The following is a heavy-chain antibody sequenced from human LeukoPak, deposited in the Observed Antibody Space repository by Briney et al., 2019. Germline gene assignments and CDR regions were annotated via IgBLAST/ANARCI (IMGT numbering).Heavy chain of an antibody. CDR1: GFVVSNTY. D-gene: IGHD2-8*02. J-gene: IGHJ4*02. V-gene: IGHV3-53*01. CDR2: MYSDSNI. Sequence: GGSLRLSCAASGFVVSNTYLAWVRQAPGEGLEWVSFMYSDSNIYYADSVKGRFTISRDNSKNAFYLQMTSLRVEDTATYYCARGVLGLIPIDYWGQGTLVTASS. CDR3: ARGVLGLIPIDY.